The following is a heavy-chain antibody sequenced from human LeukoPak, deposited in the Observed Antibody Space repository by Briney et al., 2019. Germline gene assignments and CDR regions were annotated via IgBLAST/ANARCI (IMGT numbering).Heavy chain of an antibody. CDR3: ARGTNDYGDLAIDY. CDR1: GDSISRYY. D-gene: IGHD4-17*01. Sequence: SETLSLTCTVSGDSISRYYWSWIRQHPGKGLEWIGYIYYSGSTYYNPSLKSRVTISVDTSKNQFSLKLSSVTAADTAVYYCARGTNDYGDLAIDYWGQGTLVTVSS. J-gene: IGHJ4*02. CDR2: IYYSGST. V-gene: IGHV4-59*06.